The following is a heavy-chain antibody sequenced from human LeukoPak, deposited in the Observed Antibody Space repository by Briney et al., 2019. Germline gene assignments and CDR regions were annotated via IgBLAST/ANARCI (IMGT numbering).Heavy chain of an antibody. CDR1: GYTLTELS. D-gene: IGHD3-16*01. CDR3: ATALRLEALDL. J-gene: IGHJ3*01. Sequence: ASVKVSCKVSGYTLTELSTHWVRQAPGKGLEWMGGFDPEDGERIYAQKFQDRVTMTEDTSTDTAYTELRSLRSEDTAMYYCATALRLEALDLWGHGTMVTVSS. CDR2: FDPEDGER. V-gene: IGHV1-24*01.